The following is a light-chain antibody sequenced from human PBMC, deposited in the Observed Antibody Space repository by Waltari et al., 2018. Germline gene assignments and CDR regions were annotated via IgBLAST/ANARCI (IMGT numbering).Light chain of an antibody. CDR1: SGSIARNF. CDR3: QSYDSNNHGV. V-gene: IGLV6-57*01. Sequence: NFMLTQPHSVSESPGQTVTISCTRSSGSIARNFVQWFQQRPGSSPTTVIYEDYQRPSGVPDRFSGSIDSSSNSASLTISGLKTEDEADYYCQSYDSNNHGVFGGGTKLTVL. CDR2: EDY. J-gene: IGLJ3*02.